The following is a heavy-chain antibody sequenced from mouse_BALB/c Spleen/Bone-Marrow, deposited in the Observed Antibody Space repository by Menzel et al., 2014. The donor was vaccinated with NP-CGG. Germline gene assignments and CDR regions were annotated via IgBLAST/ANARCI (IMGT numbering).Heavy chain of an antibody. J-gene: IGHJ3*01. CDR2: IDPANGNT. Sequence: EVKLMESGAELVKPGASVKLSCTAPGFNIKDTYMHWVKQRPEQGLEWIGRIDPANGNTKYDPKFQGKATITADTSSNTAYLQLSSLTSEDTAVYYCAYYRYDEGGFAFWGQGTLVTVSA. CDR1: GFNIKDTY. D-gene: IGHD2-14*01. V-gene: IGHV14-3*02. CDR3: AYYRYDEGGFAF.